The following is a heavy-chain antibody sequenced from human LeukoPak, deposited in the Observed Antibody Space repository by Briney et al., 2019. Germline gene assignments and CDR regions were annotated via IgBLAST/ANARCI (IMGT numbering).Heavy chain of an antibody. D-gene: IGHD6-13*01. CDR1: GFTFSSSA. Sequence: GGSLRLSCAASGFTFSSSAMHWVRQAPGKGLEWVAVISYDESNKYYADSVKGRFTISRDNSKNTLYLQMNSLRAEDTAVYYCARDKFSSSWYPNTLGFFDYWGQGTLVTVSS. J-gene: IGHJ4*02. V-gene: IGHV3-30*04. CDR2: ISYDESNK. CDR3: ARDKFSSSWYPNTLGFFDY.